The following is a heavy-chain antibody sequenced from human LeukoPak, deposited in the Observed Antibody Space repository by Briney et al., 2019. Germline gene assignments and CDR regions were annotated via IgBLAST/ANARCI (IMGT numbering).Heavy chain of an antibody. CDR2: MNPNSGGT. CDR3: ATTYYYDSSGYYHAFDI. D-gene: IGHD3-22*01. J-gene: IGHJ3*02. Sequence: GASVKVSCKASGYTFTSYDINWVRQATGQGLEWMGWMNPNSGGTNYAQKFQGRVTMTRDTSISTAYMELSRLRSDDTAVYYCATTYYYDSSGYYHAFDIWGQGTMVTVSS. CDR1: GYTFTSYD. V-gene: IGHV1-2*02.